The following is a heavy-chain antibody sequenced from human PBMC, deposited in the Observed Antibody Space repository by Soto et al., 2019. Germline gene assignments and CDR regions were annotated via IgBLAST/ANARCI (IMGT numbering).Heavy chain of an antibody. D-gene: IGHD2-15*01. CDR1: GGSISSDDYY. CDR3: AREGSSSPEYFDF. CDR2: IYYTGRT. Sequence: SETLSLTCSVSGGSISSDDYYWTWIRQPPGEGLEWIGYIYYTGRTSSTPSLESRVTISIDTSKNQFSLKLSSVSAADTAVYYCAREGSSSPEYFDFWGPGTRVTVS. V-gene: IGHV4-30-4*01. J-gene: IGHJ4*02.